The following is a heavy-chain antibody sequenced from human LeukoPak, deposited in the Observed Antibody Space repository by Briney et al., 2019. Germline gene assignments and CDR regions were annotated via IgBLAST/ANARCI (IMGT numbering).Heavy chain of an antibody. J-gene: IGHJ4*02. CDR3: ARGSANIAGPGTGVDC. Sequence: SETLSLTCAVYGGSFSGYYWTLIRQPPGKGLEWIGEINHRGSTNYNPSLKSRVTISVDTSKNQISLKLRSVTAADTAVYYCARGSANIAGPGTGVDCWGQGTLVTVSS. D-gene: IGHD6-13*01. V-gene: IGHV4-34*01. CDR2: INHRGST. CDR1: GGSFSGYY.